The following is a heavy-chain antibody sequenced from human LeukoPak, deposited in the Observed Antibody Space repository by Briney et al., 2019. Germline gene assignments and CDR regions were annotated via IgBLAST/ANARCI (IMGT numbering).Heavy chain of an antibody. Sequence: GASVKVSCKASGYTFTSYGISWVRQAPGQGLEWMGWISAYNGNTNYAQKLQGRVTMTTDTSTSTACMELRSLRSDDTAVYYCARSLYSSSSPIDYWGQGTLVTVSS. J-gene: IGHJ4*02. CDR3: ARSLYSSSSPIDY. D-gene: IGHD6-6*01. CDR1: GYTFTSYG. V-gene: IGHV1-18*01. CDR2: ISAYNGNT.